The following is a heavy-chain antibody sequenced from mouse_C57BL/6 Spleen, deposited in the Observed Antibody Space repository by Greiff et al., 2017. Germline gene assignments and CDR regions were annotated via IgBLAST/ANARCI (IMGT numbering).Heavy chain of an antibody. CDR1: GYTFTSYT. D-gene: IGHD2-4*01. Sequence: VQLQQSGAELARPGASVKMSCKASGYTFTSYTMHWVKQRPGQGLEWIGYINPSSGYTKYNQKFKDKATLTADKSSSTAYMQLSSLTSEDSAVYYCARSDYDGSGLDYWGQGTTLTVSS. J-gene: IGHJ2*01. CDR3: ARSDYDGSGLDY. CDR2: INPSSGYT. V-gene: IGHV1-4*01.